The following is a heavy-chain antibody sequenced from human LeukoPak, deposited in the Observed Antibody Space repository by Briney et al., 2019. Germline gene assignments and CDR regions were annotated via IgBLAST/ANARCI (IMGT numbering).Heavy chain of an antibody. J-gene: IGHJ4*02. Sequence: PGGSLRLSCAASGFTFSSYAMNWVRQAPGKGLEWVAVIWYDGSNKYYADSVKGRFTISRDNSKNTLYLQMNSLRAEDTAVYYCAREWGITMRVGLGYWGQGTLVTVSS. CDR3: AREWGITMRVGLGY. CDR2: IWYDGSNK. CDR1: GFTFSSYA. V-gene: IGHV3-33*08. D-gene: IGHD3-22*01.